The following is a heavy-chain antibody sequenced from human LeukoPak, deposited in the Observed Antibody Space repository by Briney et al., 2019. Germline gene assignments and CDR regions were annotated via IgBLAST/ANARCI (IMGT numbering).Heavy chain of an antibody. CDR2: IIPIFGTA. D-gene: IGHD1-26*01. Sequence: SVKVSCKASGGTFSSYAISWVRQAPGQGLEWMGGIIPIFGTANYAQKFQGRVTITADESTSTAYMELSSLRSEDTAVYYCARVWELRDWFDPWGQGTLVTVSS. V-gene: IGHV1-69*13. CDR3: ARVWELRDWFDP. J-gene: IGHJ5*02. CDR1: GGTFSSYA.